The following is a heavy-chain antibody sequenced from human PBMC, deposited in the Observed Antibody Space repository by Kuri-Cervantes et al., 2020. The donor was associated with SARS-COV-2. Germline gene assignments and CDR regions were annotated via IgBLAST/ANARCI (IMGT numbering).Heavy chain of an antibody. D-gene: IGHD2-2*01. CDR2: ISSSSSYI. J-gene: IGHJ4*02. CDR3: ARAPPAAAIFFDY. Sequence: LSLTCAASGFTFDSYAMSWVRQAPGKGLEWVSSISSSSSYIYYADSVKGRFTISRDNAKNSLYLQMNSLRAEDTAVYYCARAPPAAAIFFDYWGQGTLVTVSS. V-gene: IGHV3-21*01. CDR1: GFTFDSYA.